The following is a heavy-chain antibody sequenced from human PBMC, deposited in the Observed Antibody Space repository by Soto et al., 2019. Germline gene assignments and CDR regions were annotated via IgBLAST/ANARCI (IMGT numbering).Heavy chain of an antibody. Sequence: XGGLRLSCAASGFNFSNYYMNWVRQAPGGGLDWIAFISVTGFTTYYADSAWPRFTIYRDNSQSALFLQMDSLTVDDSGIYFCARGGVDWGQGVPVTVSS. CDR2: ISVTGFTT. J-gene: IGHJ4*02. CDR1: GFNFSNYY. CDR3: ARGGVD. V-gene: IGHV3-48*03. D-gene: IGHD2-8*01.